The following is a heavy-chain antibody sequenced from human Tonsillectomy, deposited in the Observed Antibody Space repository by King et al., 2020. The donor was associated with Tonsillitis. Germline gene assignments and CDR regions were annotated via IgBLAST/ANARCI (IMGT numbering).Heavy chain of an antibody. CDR3: VKDTVTAMT. D-gene: IGHD2-21*02. CDR1: GFTFSNYA. V-gene: IGHV3-64D*06. Sequence: VQLVESGGGLVQPGGSLRLSCSASGFTFSNYAFHWVRQAPGKGLESVSAISTNGGSRYYADSVKGRITISRDNSKNTLYLQMSSLRPEDTALYYCVKDTVTAMTWGQGSLVTVSS. J-gene: IGHJ5*02. CDR2: ISTNGGSR.